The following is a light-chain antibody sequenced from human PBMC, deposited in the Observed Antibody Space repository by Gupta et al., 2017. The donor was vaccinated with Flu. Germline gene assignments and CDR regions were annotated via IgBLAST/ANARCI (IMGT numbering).Light chain of an antibody. CDR1: QSISSY. CDR2: AAS. J-gene: IGKJ2*03. CDR3: QQSYSSPYS. Sequence: DIQMTQSPSSLSASVGDRVTITCRASQSISSYINWYQQKPGKAPKLLIYAASSLQSGVPSRFSGSGSGTEFTLTISSLQPEDFATYYCQQSYSSPYSFGQGTELEIK. V-gene: IGKV1-39*01.